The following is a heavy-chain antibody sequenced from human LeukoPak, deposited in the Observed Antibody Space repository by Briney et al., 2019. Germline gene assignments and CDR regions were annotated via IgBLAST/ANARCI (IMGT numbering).Heavy chain of an antibody. CDR3: ARTAGVAVAGSRLYFDY. V-gene: IGHV4-39*01. J-gene: IGHJ4*02. CDR1: GDLISTNSYY. D-gene: IGHD6-19*01. CDR2: FYYSGST. Sequence: SQTLSLICTVSGDLISTNSYYWGWIRQPPERGLEWIGSFYYSGSTYYHPSLKSRVTISVDTSENKFSLYLSSVTAADTAVYYCARTAGVAVAGSRLYFDYGGQGTLVTVSS.